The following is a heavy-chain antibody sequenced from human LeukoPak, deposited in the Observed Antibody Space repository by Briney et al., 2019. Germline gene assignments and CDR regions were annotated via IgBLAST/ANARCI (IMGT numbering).Heavy chain of an antibody. J-gene: IGHJ3*02. CDR2: ISYDGSNK. D-gene: IGHD6-25*01. CDR1: GFTFSSYG. CDR3: APLRHSGDAFDI. Sequence: GGSLRLSCAASGFTFSSYGMHWVRQAPGKGLEWVAVISYDGSNKYYADSVKGRFTISRDNSKNTLYLQMNSLRAEDTAVYYCAPLRHSGDAFDIWGQGTMVTVSS. V-gene: IGHV3-30*03.